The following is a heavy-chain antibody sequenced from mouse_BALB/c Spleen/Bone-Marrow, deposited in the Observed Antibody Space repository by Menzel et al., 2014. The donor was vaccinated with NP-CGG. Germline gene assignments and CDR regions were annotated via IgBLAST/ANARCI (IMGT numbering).Heavy chain of an antibody. D-gene: IGHD1-1*01. CDR3: ARNLLLRRAMDY. Sequence: QVQLQQSGPGLVQPSQSLSITCTVSGFSLTSYGVHWVRQSPGKGLEWLGVIWSGGSTDYNAAFISRLSISKDNSKSQVFFKMNSLQANDTAIYYCARNLLLRRAMDYRGQGTSVTVSS. V-gene: IGHV2-2*02. J-gene: IGHJ4*01. CDR2: IWSGGST. CDR1: GFSLTSYG.